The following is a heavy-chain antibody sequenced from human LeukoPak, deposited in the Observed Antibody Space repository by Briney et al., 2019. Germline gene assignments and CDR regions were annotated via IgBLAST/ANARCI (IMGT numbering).Heavy chain of an antibody. Sequence: ASVKVSCKASGYTFTSYGISWVRQAPGQGLEWMGWISAYNGNTNYAQKLQGRVTMTTDTSTSTAYMELRSLRSDDTAVYYCARGGPGVLRFLEWLSNFDYWGQGTLVNVSS. J-gene: IGHJ4*02. CDR2: ISAYNGNT. V-gene: IGHV1-18*01. CDR3: ARGGPGVLRFLEWLSNFDY. CDR1: GYTFTSYG. D-gene: IGHD3-3*01.